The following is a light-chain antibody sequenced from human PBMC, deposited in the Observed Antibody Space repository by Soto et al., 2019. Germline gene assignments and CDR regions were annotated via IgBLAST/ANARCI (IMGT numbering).Light chain of an antibody. Sequence: EIVMTQSPATLSVSPGERATVSCRASQSVSSNLAWYQQRPGQAPGLLIYDVSTGATGIPARFSGRRSGTEFTLTISSLQSEDFGVYYCQQYNSWPQTFGQGTKVDIK. V-gene: IGKV3-15*01. J-gene: IGKJ1*01. CDR1: QSVSSN. CDR2: DVS. CDR3: QQYNSWPQT.